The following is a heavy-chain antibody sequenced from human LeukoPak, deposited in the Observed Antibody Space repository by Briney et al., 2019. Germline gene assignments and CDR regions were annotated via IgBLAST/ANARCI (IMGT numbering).Heavy chain of an antibody. CDR2: IYPRDGST. J-gene: IGHJ4*02. D-gene: IGHD2-2*01. V-gene: IGHV1-2*02. CDR1: GYTFTSNY. Sequence: GASVKVSCKASGYTFTSNYIHWVRQAPGQGLEWMGMIYPRDGSTSYAQKFQGRVTMTRDTSISTAYMELSRLRSDDTAVYYCASLYCSSTSCLDYWGQGTLVTVSS. CDR3: ASLYCSSTSCLDY.